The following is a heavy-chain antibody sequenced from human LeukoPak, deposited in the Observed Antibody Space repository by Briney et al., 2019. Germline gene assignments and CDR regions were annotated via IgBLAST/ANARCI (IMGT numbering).Heavy chain of an antibody. V-gene: IGHV3-30-3*01. D-gene: IGHD1-26*01. CDR3: ARELSIVGATTHFDY. Sequence: GGSLRLSCAASGFSFSSYAMHWVRQAPDKGLQWLAIISYDGSNKNYADSVKGRFTISRDNSKNTLYLQMNSLRAEDTAVYYCARELSIVGATTHFDYWGQGTLVTVSS. CDR1: GFSFSSYA. J-gene: IGHJ4*02. CDR2: ISYDGSNK.